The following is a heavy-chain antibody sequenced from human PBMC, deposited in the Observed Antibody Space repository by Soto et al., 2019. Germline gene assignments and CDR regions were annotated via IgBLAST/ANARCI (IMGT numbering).Heavy chain of an antibody. J-gene: IGHJ5*02. CDR1: GFTFSSYA. CDR3: AKMGAYYDLVTGYHIPDQ. V-gene: IGHV3-23*01. Sequence: LRLSCAASGFTFSSYAMSWVRQASGRGLEWVSVSSVGGSSTDYADSVKGRFTISRDSSRNTLYLQMNSLRVEDTAVYYCAKMGAYYDLVTGYHIPDQWGQGTLVTVSS. D-gene: IGHD3-9*01. CDR2: SSVGGSST.